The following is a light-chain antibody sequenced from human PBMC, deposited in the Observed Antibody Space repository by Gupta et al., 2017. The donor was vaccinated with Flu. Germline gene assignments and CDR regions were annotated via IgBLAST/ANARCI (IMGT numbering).Light chain of an antibody. Sequence: QSALTQPASVSGSPGQSITNSCTGTSSDVGGYNYVSWYQQHPGKTPKLMIYEVSNRPSGVSNRFSGSKSGNTASVTISGLQAEDEADYYCSSYTSSSILYVFGTGTKVTVL. J-gene: IGLJ1*01. CDR2: EVS. CDR1: SSDVGGYNY. V-gene: IGLV2-14*01. CDR3: SSYTSSSILYV.